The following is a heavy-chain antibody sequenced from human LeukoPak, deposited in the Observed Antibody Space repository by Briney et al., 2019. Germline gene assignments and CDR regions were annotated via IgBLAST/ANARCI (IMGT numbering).Heavy chain of an antibody. CDR1: GFTFSDYY. J-gene: IGHJ4*02. CDR3: AKQLRSYGRGGFDY. CDR2: ISSSGSSI. V-gene: IGHV3-11*01. Sequence: GGSLRLSCAASGFTFSDYYMSWIRQAPGKGLEWVSYISSSGSSIYYADSVKGRFTISRDNAKKSLYLQMKSLRAEDTAVYYCAKQLRSYGRGGFDYWGQGTLVTVSS. D-gene: IGHD3-10*01.